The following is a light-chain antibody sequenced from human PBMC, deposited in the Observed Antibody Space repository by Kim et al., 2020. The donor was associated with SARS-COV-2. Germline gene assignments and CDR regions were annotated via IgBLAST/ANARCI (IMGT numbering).Light chain of an antibody. CDR1: QSVGSS. CDR2: DVS. V-gene: IGKV3-11*01. CDR3: HQRSSWPRT. J-gene: IGKJ1*01. Sequence: LSPGERATLSCRASQSVGSSLAWFQQRPGQAPRLLISDVSSRATGIPARFSGSGSATDFTLTISSLEPEDFAVYYCHQRSSWPRTFGQGTKVEMK.